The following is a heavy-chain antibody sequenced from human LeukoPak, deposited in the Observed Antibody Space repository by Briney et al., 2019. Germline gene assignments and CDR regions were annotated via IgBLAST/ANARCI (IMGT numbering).Heavy chain of an antibody. V-gene: IGHV4-4*02. CDR3: ARAGRFSCPLYGMDV. J-gene: IGHJ6*02. CDR1: GGSISSGNW. Sequence: PSETLSLTCAVSGGSISSGNWWSWVRQPPGKGLEWIGEIYHSGFTNYNPSLKSRVTISVDKSKNQFSLKLNSVTAADTAVYYCARAGRFSCPLYGMDVWGQGTTVTVSS. CDR2: IYHSGFT.